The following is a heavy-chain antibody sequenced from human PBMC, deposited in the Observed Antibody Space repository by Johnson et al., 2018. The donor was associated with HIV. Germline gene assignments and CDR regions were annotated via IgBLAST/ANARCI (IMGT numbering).Heavy chain of an antibody. J-gene: IGHJ3*02. CDR2: ISYDGSDK. Sequence: QVQLVESGGGVVQPGRSLRLSCAASGFTFGSYALHWVRQAPGKGLEWVALISYDGSDKYYTDSVKGRFTISRDNSKNTLHLVMNSLRAEDTAVYYCAKDRIVGAIGDAFDIWGQGTMVTVSS. CDR3: AKDRIVGAIGDAFDI. D-gene: IGHD1-26*01. V-gene: IGHV3-30*04. CDR1: GFTFGSYA.